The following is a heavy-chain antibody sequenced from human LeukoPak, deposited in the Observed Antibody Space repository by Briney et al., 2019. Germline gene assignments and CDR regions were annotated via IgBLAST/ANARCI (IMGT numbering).Heavy chain of an antibody. CDR1: GFTFSTFS. CDR3: TTDPTGTISDN. CDR2: IKSKTDGGTT. D-gene: IGHD3-9*01. V-gene: IGHV3-15*01. Sequence: PGGSLRLSCAASGFTFSTFSMTWVRQAPGKGLEWVGRIKSKTDGGTTDYAAPVKGRFTISRDDSKNTLYLQMNSLKTEDTAVYYCTTDPTGTISDNWGQGTPVTVSS. J-gene: IGHJ4*02.